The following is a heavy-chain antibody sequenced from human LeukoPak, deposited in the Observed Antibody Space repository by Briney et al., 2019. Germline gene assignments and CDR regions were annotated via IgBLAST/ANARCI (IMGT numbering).Heavy chain of an antibody. CDR2: IRYSGHT. CDR3: ARASPGRDTAMVDDTDFGY. CDR1: GDSVSNDRYY. Sequence: SETLSLTCTVSGDSVSNDRYYWTWIRQSPGKGLEWIAYIRYSGHTNYNPSLDTRVTISLDASKNQLSLRLYSVTAADTAVYYCARASPGRDTAMVDDTDFGYWGQGTLVTVSS. V-gene: IGHV4-61*01. J-gene: IGHJ4*02. D-gene: IGHD5-18*01.